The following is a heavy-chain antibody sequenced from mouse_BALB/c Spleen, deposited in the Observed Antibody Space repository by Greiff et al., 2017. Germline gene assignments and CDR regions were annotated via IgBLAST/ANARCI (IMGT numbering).Heavy chain of an antibody. J-gene: IGHJ3*01. CDR2: IDPANGNT. D-gene: IGHD3-2*01. V-gene: IGHV14-3*02. CDR3: ARGDSSGSWFAY. CDR1: GFNIKDTY. Sequence: EVQLQQSGAELVKPGASVKLSCTASGFNIKDTYMHWVKQRPEQGLEWIGRIDPANGNTKYDPKFQGKATITADTSSNTAYLQLSSLTSEDTAVYYCARGDSSGSWFAYWGQGTLVTVSA.